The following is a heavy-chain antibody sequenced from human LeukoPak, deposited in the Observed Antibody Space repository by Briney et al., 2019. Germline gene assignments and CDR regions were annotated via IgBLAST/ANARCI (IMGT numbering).Heavy chain of an antibody. CDR3: ARNLEGSGYLHY. CDR1: GGSISSSNW. J-gene: IGHJ4*02. Sequence: SETLSLTCAVSGGSISSSNWWSWVRQPPGKGPEWIGEIYHSGSTNYNPSLKSRVTISVDKSKNQFSLKLSSVTAADTAVYYCARNLEGSGYLHYWGQGTLVTVSS. D-gene: IGHD3-3*01. CDR2: IYHSGST. V-gene: IGHV4-4*02.